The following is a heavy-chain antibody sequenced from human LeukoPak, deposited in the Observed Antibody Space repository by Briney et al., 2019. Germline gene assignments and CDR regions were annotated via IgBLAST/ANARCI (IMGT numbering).Heavy chain of an antibody. V-gene: IGHV4-59*01. CDR3: ACLTTADAFDI. J-gene: IGHJ3*02. D-gene: IGHD3-22*01. Sequence: SETLSLTCTVSGGSISRYYWSWIRQPPGKGLEWIGYIYDSGSTNYNTSLKSRVTISVDTSKNQFSLKLSSVTAADTAVSYCACLTTADAFDIWGQGTMVTVSS. CDR1: GGSISRYY. CDR2: IYDSGST.